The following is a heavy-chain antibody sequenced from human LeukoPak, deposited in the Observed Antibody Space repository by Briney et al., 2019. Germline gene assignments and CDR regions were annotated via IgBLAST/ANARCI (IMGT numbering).Heavy chain of an antibody. CDR3: ARDGGDYVLGAFDI. CDR2: ISGSGGST. CDR1: GFTFSSYA. J-gene: IGHJ3*02. V-gene: IGHV3-23*01. D-gene: IGHD4-17*01. Sequence: PGRSLRLSCAASGFTFSSYAMSWVRQAPGKGLEWVSAISGSGGSTYYADSVKGRFTISRDNAKNSLYLQMNSLRAEDTAVYYCARDGGDYVLGAFDIWGQGTMVTVSS.